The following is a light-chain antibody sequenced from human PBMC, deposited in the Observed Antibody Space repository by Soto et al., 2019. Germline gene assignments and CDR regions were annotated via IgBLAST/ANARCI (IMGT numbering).Light chain of an antibody. CDR2: EVS. V-gene: IGLV2-14*01. CDR3: SSYASSSTGV. Sequence: QSVLTQPASVSGSPGQSITLSCTGTSSDVGDYNYVSWYQQHPGKAPRLIIYEVSYRPSGVSNRFSGSKSGNTASLTISGLQAEDEADYYCSSYASSSTGVFGGGTKVTVL. J-gene: IGLJ3*02. CDR1: SSDVGDYNY.